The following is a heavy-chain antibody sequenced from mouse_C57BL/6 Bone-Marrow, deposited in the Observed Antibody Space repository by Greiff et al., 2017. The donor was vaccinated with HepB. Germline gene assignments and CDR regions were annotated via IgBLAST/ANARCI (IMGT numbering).Heavy chain of an antibody. CDR2: SRNKANDYTT. J-gene: IGHJ1*03. CDR1: GFTFSDFY. Sequence: DVKLVESGGGLVQSGRSLRLSCATSGFTFSDFYMEWVRQAPGKGLEWIAASRNKANDYTTEYSASVKGRFIVSRDTSQSILYLQMNALRAEDTAIYYCARDVGSSLGYFDVWGTGTTVTVSS. V-gene: IGHV7-1*01. CDR3: ARDVGSSLGYFDV. D-gene: IGHD1-1*01.